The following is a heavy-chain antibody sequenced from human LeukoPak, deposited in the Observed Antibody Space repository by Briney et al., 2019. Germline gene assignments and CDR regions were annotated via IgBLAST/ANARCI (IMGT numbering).Heavy chain of an antibody. J-gene: IGHJ4*02. CDR3: AQGHSHTAMYY. Sequence: GGSLRLSCAASGFTFSINTLNWVRQAPGKGLEWVAFIRFDGSNKYYSDSVKGRFTISRDNSKNTLYLQMNSLRVEDTAVYYCAQGHSHTAMYYWGQGTLVTVSS. CDR2: IRFDGSNK. D-gene: IGHD5-18*01. V-gene: IGHV3-30*02. CDR1: GFTFSINT.